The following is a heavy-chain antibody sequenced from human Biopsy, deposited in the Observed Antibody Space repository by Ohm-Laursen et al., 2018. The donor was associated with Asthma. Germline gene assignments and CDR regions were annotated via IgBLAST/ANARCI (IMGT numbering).Heavy chain of an antibody. CDR1: GGSVSTGSYY. CDR2: IYYHGSD. Sequence: SETLSLTCTVSGGSVSTGSYYWSWIRQPPGKGLEWLGYIYYHGSDNYNPSLKSRVTISVDTSKNQFSLRLNSVTAADTAVYYCARGPNYHGSGRAPIGMDVWGQGTTVTVSS. CDR3: ARGPNYHGSGRAPIGMDV. V-gene: IGHV4-61*01. D-gene: IGHD3-10*01. J-gene: IGHJ6*02.